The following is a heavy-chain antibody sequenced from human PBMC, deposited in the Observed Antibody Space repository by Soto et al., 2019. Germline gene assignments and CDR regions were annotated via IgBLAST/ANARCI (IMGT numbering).Heavy chain of an antibody. D-gene: IGHD3-10*01. CDR2: INSDGSVT. J-gene: IGHJ6*02. CDR3: ARGWVNCGSGSYDL. V-gene: IGHV3-74*01. CDR1: EFTFSRYW. Sequence: VQLVESGGGLVQPGGSLRLSCAASEFTFSRYWMHWVRQAPGKRLMWVSRINSDGSVTTYADSVKGRFTISRDNAQNTLYVQMDSLRVEDTAVYYCARGWVNCGSGSYDLWGQGTTVTVSS.